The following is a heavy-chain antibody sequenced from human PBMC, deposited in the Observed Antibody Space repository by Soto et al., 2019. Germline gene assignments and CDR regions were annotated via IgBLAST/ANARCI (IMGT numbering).Heavy chain of an antibody. Sequence: QVQLVQSGAEVKKPGASVKVSCKASGYIFTAYSMHWVRQAPGQGLEWIGVVNPSGGSTNYAQKFQVRITMPRDTSTSTVYLDLSSLTSEDTAGDYCSLEENCSDGFCYSDNCQRWGQGTLVIVSS. J-gene: IGHJ1*01. CDR3: SLEENCSDGFCYSDNCQR. CDR1: GYIFTAYS. V-gene: IGHV1-46*01. CDR2: VNPSGGST. D-gene: IGHD2-15*01.